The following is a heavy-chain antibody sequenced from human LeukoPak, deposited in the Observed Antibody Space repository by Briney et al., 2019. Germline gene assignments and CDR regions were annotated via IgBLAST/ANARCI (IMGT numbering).Heavy chain of an antibody. V-gene: IGHV3-30-3*01. Sequence: GGSLRLSCAASGCPFSTFSMHWVRQAPGKGLDWVAVISHDASNKYYADSVKGRFTISRDNSKNTLYLQMNSLRAEDTAVYYCPRMSVSSSYGGGFDYWGQGTLVTVSS. CDR1: GCPFSTFS. CDR3: PRMSVSSSYGGGFDY. CDR2: ISHDASNK. J-gene: IGHJ4*02. D-gene: IGHD6-6*01.